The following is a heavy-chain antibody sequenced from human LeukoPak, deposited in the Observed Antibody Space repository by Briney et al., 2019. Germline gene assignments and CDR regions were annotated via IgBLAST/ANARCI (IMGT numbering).Heavy chain of an antibody. Sequence: GASVTVSCKASGYTFTSYDINWVRQATGQGLEWMGWMNPNSGNTGYAQKFQGRVTITRNTSISTAYMELSSLRSEDTAVYYCATDGALPWSGNWGQGTLVTVSS. D-gene: IGHD1-26*01. V-gene: IGHV1-8*03. J-gene: IGHJ4*02. CDR1: GYTFTSYD. CDR3: ATDGALPWSGN. CDR2: MNPNSGNT.